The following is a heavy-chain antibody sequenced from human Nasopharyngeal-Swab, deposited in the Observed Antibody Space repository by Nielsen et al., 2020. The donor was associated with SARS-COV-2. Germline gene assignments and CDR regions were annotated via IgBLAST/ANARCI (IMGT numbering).Heavy chain of an antibody. CDR1: GFTFSSYA. J-gene: IGHJ4*02. D-gene: IGHD1-26*01. Sequence: GGSLRLSCAASGFTFSSYAMHWVRQAPGKGLEWVAVISFDGSTKYYADSVKGRFTISRDYSKNTLYLQMNSLRAEDTAVYYCARDRGELLGEYYFDYWGQGTLVTVSS. V-gene: IGHV3-30-3*01. CDR2: ISFDGSTK. CDR3: ARDRGELLGEYYFDY.